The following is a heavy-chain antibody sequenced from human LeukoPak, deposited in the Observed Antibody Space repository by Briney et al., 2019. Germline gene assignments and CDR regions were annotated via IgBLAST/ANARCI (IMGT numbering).Heavy chain of an antibody. CDR1: XGSISSGGYD. J-gene: IGHJ4*02. V-gene: IGHV4-31*03. CDR2: IYYSGST. D-gene: IGHD2-2*01. CDR3: ARVPRIGYCSSTSCQTAPFDY. Sequence: PSETXSLTCXVSXGSISSGGYDWSWLRQHRGKGLEWIGYIYYSGSTYYNPSLKSRLTISVDTSKNHFSLKLSSVTAADTAVYYCARVPRIGYCSSTSCQTAPFDYWGQGTLVTVSS.